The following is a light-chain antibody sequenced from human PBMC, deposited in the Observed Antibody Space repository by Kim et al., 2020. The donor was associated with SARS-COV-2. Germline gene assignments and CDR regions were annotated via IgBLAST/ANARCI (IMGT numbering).Light chain of an antibody. CDR1: QDIANY. Sequence: DIQMTQSPSSLSASVGDGVTITCRASQDIANYLAWYQQKPGKVPKLLVYAASALKSGVPSRFSGRRSGTDFTLTISNLQPEDVATYYCQKYDRAPWTFGQGTKVEIK. CDR2: AAS. CDR3: QKYDRAPWT. V-gene: IGKV1-27*01. J-gene: IGKJ1*01.